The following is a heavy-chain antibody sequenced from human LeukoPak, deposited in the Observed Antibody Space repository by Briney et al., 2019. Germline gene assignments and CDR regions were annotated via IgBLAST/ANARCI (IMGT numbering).Heavy chain of an antibody. J-gene: IGHJ6*03. V-gene: IGHV3-30*02. CDR1: GFSFIHYG. Sequence: GGSLRLSCAASGFSFIHYGMHWVRQAPGKGLEWVAFIRYDGSNKYYADSVKGRFTISRDNSKNTLYLQMNSLRAEDTAVYYFGKNSRGNKVNQPYNNYYYMDVWGKGTTVTISS. D-gene: IGHD1-14*01. CDR3: GKNSRGNKVNQPYNNYYYMDV. CDR2: IRYDGSNK.